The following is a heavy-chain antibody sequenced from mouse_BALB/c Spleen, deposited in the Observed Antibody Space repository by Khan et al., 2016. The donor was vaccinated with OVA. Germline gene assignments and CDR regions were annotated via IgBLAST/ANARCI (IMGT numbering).Heavy chain of an antibody. CDR2: ISSGVSYS. D-gene: IGHD2-10*01. CDR1: GFAFISYD. J-gene: IGHJ3*01. Sequence: EVELVESGGGLVKPGGSLKLSCAASGFAFISYDMSWVRQTPEKRLEWVATISSGVSYSSYPDSVKGRFTISRDIDRKTLSLELSSLSDEDTACYYCARPSYYGNPWFTYWGQGTLVTVSA. CDR3: ARPSYYGNPWFTY. V-gene: IGHV5-9*02.